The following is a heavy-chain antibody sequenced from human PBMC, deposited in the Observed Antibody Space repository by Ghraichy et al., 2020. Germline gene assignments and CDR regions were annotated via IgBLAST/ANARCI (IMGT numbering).Heavy chain of an antibody. Sequence: SETLSLTCTVSGGSISSYYWSWIRQPPGKGLEWIGYIYYSGSTNYNPSLKSRVTISVDTSKNQFSLKLSSVTAADTAVYYCARVGGDYETPAYYFDYWGQGTLVTVSS. J-gene: IGHJ4*02. V-gene: IGHV4-59*01. CDR3: ARVGGDYETPAYYFDY. CDR1: GGSISSYY. D-gene: IGHD4-17*01. CDR2: IYYSGST.